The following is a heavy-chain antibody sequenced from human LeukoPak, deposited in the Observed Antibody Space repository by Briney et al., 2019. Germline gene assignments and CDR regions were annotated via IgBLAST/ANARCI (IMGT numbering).Heavy chain of an antibody. V-gene: IGHV3-7*01. CDR3: VREAYDDFWSGSWRYYYYMDG. J-gene: IGHJ6*03. D-gene: IGHD3-3*01. Sequence: PGGSLRLSCAASGFTFSSYWMSWVRQAPGKGREWVADINKDGSEKFYVDSVKGRFTISRDNAKNSLYLQMRSLRAEATAVYYCVREAYDDFWSGSWRYYYYMDGWAKGSRSPSP. CDR2: INKDGSEK. CDR1: GFTFSSYW.